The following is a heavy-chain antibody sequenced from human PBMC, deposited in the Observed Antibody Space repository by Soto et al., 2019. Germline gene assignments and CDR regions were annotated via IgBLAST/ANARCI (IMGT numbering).Heavy chain of an antibody. CDR3: ARFPRAGPAAI. CDR1: GFTFSDYY. CDR2: ISSSSSYT. J-gene: IGHJ3*02. V-gene: IGHV3-11*06. D-gene: IGHD2-2*01. Sequence: GESLKISCAASGFTFSDYYMSWIRQAPGKGLEWVSYISSSSSYTNYADSVKGRFTISRDNAKNSLYLQMNSLRAEDTAVYYCARFPRAGPAAIWGQGTMVTVSS.